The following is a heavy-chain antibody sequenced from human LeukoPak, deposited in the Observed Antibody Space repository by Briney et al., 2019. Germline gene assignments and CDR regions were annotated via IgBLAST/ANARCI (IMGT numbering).Heavy chain of an antibody. D-gene: IGHD6-19*01. CDR1: GGSISSYY. Sequence: SETLSLTCTVSGGSISSYYWSWLRQPPGKGLEWIGYIYYSGSTNYNPSLKSRVTISVDTSKNQFSLKLSSVTAADTAVYYCAREGNIAVAGKVPDYYYYGMDVWGQGTTVTVSS. CDR2: IYYSGST. CDR3: AREGNIAVAGKVPDYYYYGMDV. V-gene: IGHV4-59*01. J-gene: IGHJ6*02.